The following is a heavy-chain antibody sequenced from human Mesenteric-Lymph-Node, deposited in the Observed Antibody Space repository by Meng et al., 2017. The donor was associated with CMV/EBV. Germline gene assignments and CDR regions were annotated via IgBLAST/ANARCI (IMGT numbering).Heavy chain of an antibody. CDR2: INTDGSTT. CDR3: ARVEQQWPVPDY. D-gene: IGHD6-19*01. Sequence: CAASGFIFSDYWMHWVRQAPGKGLVWVSRINTDGSTTSYADSVKGRFTISRDNARDTLYLQMNSLRAEDTAVYYCARVEQQWPVPDYWGQGTLVTVSS. J-gene: IGHJ4*02. V-gene: IGHV3-74*01. CDR1: GFIFSDYW.